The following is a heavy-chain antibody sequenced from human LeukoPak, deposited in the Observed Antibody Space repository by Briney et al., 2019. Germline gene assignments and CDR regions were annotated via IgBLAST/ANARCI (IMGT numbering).Heavy chain of an antibody. D-gene: IGHD5-12*01. CDR3: ARVTIRGYADAFDI. CDR1: GYTFTSYD. Sequence: ASVKVSCKASGYTFTSYDINWVRQATGQGLEWMGWMNPNSGNTGYAQKFQGRVTMTRNTSISTAYMELSNLRSEDTAVYYCARVTIRGYADAFDIWGQGTMVTVSS. CDR2: MNPNSGNT. J-gene: IGHJ3*02. V-gene: IGHV1-8*01.